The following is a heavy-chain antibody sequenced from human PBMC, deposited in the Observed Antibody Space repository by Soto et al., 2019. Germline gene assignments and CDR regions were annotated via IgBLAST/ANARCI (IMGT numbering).Heavy chain of an antibody. J-gene: IGHJ4*02. Sequence: ETLSLTCTVSGGSISSYYWSWIRQPPGKGLEWIGYIYYSGSTNYNPSLKSRVTISVDTSKNQFSLKLSSVTAADTAVYYCARSPRDGSYDYWGQGTLVTVSS. CDR2: IYYSGST. CDR1: GGSISSYY. CDR3: ARSPRDGSYDY. D-gene: IGHD5-12*01. V-gene: IGHV4-59*01.